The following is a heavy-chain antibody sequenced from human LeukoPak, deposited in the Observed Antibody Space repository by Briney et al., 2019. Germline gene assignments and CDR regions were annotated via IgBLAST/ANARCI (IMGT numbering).Heavy chain of an antibody. CDR1: GFTLIIYW. D-gene: IGHD6-19*01. CDR3: IRESPSGFFEL. CDR2: INLEVTVT. J-gene: IGHJ2*01. V-gene: IGHV3-74*01. Sequence: GRSLRPSRAASGFTLIIYWTHSVSHAPGKCLVWVLPINLEVTVTTYADSVTGRFTISRDNAKNTLYLQMNSRRAKDTAVYYCIRESPSGFFELCGRGTLVTVSS.